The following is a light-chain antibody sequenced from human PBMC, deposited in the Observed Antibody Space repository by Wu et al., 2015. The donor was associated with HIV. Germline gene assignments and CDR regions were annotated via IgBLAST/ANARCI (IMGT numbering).Light chain of an antibody. Sequence: DMQMTQSPSSLSASVGDRVTITCRASQTISTNLNWYQQKPGKAPRLLIYSTFTLQGGVPSRFSGSGSGTDFTLTISSLQPEDFATYYCQQSYSSPYRFGQGTKLEIK. V-gene: IGKV1-39*01. J-gene: IGKJ2*03. CDR2: STF. CDR1: QTISTN. CDR3: QQSYSSPYR.